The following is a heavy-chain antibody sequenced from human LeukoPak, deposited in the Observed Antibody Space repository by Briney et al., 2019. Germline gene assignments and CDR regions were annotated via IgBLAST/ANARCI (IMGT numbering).Heavy chain of an antibody. Sequence: GGSLRLSCAASGFTFSRYWMSWVRQAPGKGLEWVASIKQDGSEKYFVESVKGRFTTSRDNAKNSLYLQMNSLRAEDTAVYYCAELGITMIGGVWGKGTTVTISS. V-gene: IGHV3-7*01. D-gene: IGHD3-10*02. CDR2: IKQDGSEK. CDR3: AELGITMIGGV. CDR1: GFTFSRYW. J-gene: IGHJ6*04.